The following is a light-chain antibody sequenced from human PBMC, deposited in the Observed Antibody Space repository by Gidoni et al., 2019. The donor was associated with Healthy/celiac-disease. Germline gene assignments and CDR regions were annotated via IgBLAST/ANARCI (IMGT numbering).Light chain of an antibody. CDR1: SSNIGSNT. J-gene: IGLJ3*02. CDR2: SNN. Sequence: QSVLTQPPSASGTPGQRVTIPCSGSSSNIGSNTVNWFQQLPGTAPKLLIYSNNQRPSGVPDRFSGSKSGTSASLAISGLQSEDDADYYCAAWDDSLNGPVFGGGTKLTVL. CDR3: AAWDDSLNGPV. V-gene: IGLV1-44*01.